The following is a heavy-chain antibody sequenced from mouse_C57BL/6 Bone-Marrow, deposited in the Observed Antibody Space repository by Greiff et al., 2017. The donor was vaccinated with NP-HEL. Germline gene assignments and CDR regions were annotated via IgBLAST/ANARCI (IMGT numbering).Heavy chain of an antibody. J-gene: IGHJ4*01. D-gene: IGHD1-1*01. CDR2: ISNGGGST. V-gene: IGHV5-12*01. CDR3: ARQSLRRDAMDY. Sequence: VQLKQSGGGLVQPGGSLKLSCAASGFTFSDYYMYWVRQTPEKRLEWVAYISNGGGSTYYPDTVKGRFTISRDNAKNTLYLQMSRLKSEDTAMYYCARQSLRRDAMDYWGQGTSVTVSS. CDR1: GFTFSDYY.